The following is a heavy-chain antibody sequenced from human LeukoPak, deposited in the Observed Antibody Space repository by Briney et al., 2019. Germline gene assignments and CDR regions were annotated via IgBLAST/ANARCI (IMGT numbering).Heavy chain of an antibody. CDR1: GFTFSSYA. V-gene: IGHV3-30-3*01. D-gene: IGHD6-13*01. CDR2: ISYDGSNK. CDR3: ARGGRAAAEGTFDY. J-gene: IGHJ4*02. Sequence: GRSLRLSCAASGFTFSSYAMHWVRQAPGKGLEWVAVISYDGSNKYYADSVKGRFTISRDNSKNTLYLQMNSLRAEDTAVYYCARGGRAAAEGTFDYWGQGTLVTVSS.